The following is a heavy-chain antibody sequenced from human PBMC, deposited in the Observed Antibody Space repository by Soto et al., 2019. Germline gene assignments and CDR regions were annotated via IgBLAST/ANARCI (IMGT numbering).Heavy chain of an antibody. Sequence: PSETLSLTCAVYGGSFSGYYWSWIRQPPGKGLEWIGEINHSGSTNYNPSLKNRVTISVDTSKNQFSLKLSSVTAADTAVYYCARGPDIVLMVYAYYYYGMDVWGQGALVTVSS. J-gene: IGHJ6*02. CDR3: ARGPDIVLMVYAYYYYGMDV. V-gene: IGHV4-34*01. CDR2: INHSGST. CDR1: GGSFSGYY. D-gene: IGHD2-8*01.